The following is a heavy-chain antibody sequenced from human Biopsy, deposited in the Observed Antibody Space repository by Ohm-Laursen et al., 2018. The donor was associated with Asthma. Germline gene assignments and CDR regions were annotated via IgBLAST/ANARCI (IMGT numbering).Heavy chain of an antibody. Sequence: SVKVSCKGSRDIFSSYGFSWVRQAPGQGLEWMGGIIPISLTPSYARRFRGRVTISADEYTRTACMELSSLRSEDTAVYYCARDPSYFDPSVEGWHLWGQGTMVTVSS. D-gene: IGHD3-22*01. CDR3: ARDPSYFDPSVEGWHL. CDR2: IIPISLTP. J-gene: IGHJ3*01. V-gene: IGHV1-69*13. CDR1: RDIFSSYG.